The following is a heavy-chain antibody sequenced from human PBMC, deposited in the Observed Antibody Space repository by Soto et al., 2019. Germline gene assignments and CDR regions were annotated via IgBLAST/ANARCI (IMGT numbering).Heavy chain of an antibody. Sequence: AETLALTCPVSGGSISSYFYIWVRQPPGKGLELIGSVYYTGTTDYNPSLKSRVTISVDTSKTQFSLRLSSVTAAETAVYYCAETNISYHDFLTGYYDRDGYSYGMAVWGPGTTVTVSS. J-gene: IGHJ6*02. CDR2: VYYTGTT. CDR1: GGSISSYF. V-gene: IGHV4-59*04. CDR3: AETNISYHDFLTGYYDRDGYSYGMAV. D-gene: IGHD3-9*01.